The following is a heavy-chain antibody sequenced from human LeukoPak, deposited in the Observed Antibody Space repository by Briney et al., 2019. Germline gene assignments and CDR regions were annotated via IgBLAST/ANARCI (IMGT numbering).Heavy chain of an antibody. J-gene: IGHJ4*02. D-gene: IGHD6-19*01. CDR2: IGGSGDKT. V-gene: IGHV3-23*01. CDR1: GFTFNRNA. Sequence: GGSLRLSCAASGFTFNRNAISWVRPAPGEGLEWVSTIGGSGDKTFYADSVKGRFTISRDDSKNMLHLQMSSLTGEDTALYYCVRRGDASSGWGDHDYWGQGALVTVSS. CDR3: VRRGDASSGWGDHDY.